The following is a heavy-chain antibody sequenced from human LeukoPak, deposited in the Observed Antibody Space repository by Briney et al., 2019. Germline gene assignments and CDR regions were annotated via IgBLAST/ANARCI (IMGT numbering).Heavy chain of an antibody. Sequence: GGSLRLSCAGSGFIFSSYAMTWARRAPGKGLEWVSAISGGGGSTHYADSVKGRFTISRDDSKNTLYLQMSSLRAEDTAVYYCAKEIENSSGWYADYWGQGTLVTVSS. CDR1: GFIFSSYA. CDR3: AKEIENSSGWYADY. D-gene: IGHD6-19*01. V-gene: IGHV3-23*01. J-gene: IGHJ4*02. CDR2: ISGGGGST.